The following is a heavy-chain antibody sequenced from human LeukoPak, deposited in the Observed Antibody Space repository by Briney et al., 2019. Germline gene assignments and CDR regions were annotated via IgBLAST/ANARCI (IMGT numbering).Heavy chain of an antibody. V-gene: IGHV3-66*01. CDR2: LYSGVST. CDR3: ARDRDGGNHYDY. J-gene: IGHJ4*02. Sequence: GGSLRLSCAASGYTVSSKYMSWVRSAPGKGVEWVSVLYSGVSTYYADSVKGRFTISRENSKNTLYLQMNSLRAEDTAVYYCARDRDGGNHYDYWGQGTLVTVSS. CDR1: GYTVSSKY. D-gene: IGHD4-23*01.